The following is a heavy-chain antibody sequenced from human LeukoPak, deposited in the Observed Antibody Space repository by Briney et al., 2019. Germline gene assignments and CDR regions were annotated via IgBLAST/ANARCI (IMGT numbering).Heavy chain of an antibody. CDR1: GFTFSSCA. V-gene: IGHV3-23*01. J-gene: IGHJ4*02. CDR2: ISGSGGST. D-gene: IGHD1-7*01. Sequence: GGSLRLSCAASGFTFSSCAMSWVRQAPGKGLEWVSAISGSGGSTYYADPVKGRFTISRDNSKNTLYLQMNSLRAEDTAVYYCAKVKLELRYFDYWGQGTLVTVSS. CDR3: AKVKLELRYFDY.